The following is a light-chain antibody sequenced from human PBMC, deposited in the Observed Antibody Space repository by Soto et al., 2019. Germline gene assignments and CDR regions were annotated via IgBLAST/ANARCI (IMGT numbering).Light chain of an antibody. CDR3: QQYNNWPPWT. J-gene: IGKJ1*01. Sequence: EIVMTQSPATLSVSPGERATLSCRASQSVSSNLAWYQQKPGQAPRLLIYGASTRATGIPARFSGSRSGTELTLTVTGLQSAELPVYCCQQYNNWPPWTFGQGTKGEIK. V-gene: IGKV3-15*01. CDR2: GAS. CDR1: QSVSSN.